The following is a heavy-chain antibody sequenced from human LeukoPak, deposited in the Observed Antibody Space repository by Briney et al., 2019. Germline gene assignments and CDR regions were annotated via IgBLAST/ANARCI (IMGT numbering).Heavy chain of an antibody. D-gene: IGHD3-22*01. CDR2: FSWNSGSI. Sequence: SGGSLRLSCAASGFTFDDYAMPWVRQAPGKGLEWVSGFSWNSGSIGYADSVKGRFTISRDNAKNSLYLQMNSLRAEDTALYYCAKGTHYYDSSGYADYWGQGTLVTVSS. J-gene: IGHJ4*02. CDR1: GFTFDDYA. V-gene: IGHV3-9*01. CDR3: AKGTHYYDSSGYADY.